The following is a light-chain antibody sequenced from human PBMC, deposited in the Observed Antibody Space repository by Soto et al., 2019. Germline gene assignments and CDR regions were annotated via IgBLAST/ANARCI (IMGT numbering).Light chain of an antibody. V-gene: IGKV4-1*01. CDR3: QQYYLNPLT. Sequence: DIVMTQSPDSLAVSLGERATINCKSSQNVLFSSNNKNYLAWYQQKPGQPPKLLIYWASTRESGVPDRFSGSGSGTDFTLTISSLQAEDVAVYYCQQYYLNPLTFGGGTKVEIK. CDR1: QNVLFSSNNKNY. J-gene: IGKJ4*01. CDR2: WAS.